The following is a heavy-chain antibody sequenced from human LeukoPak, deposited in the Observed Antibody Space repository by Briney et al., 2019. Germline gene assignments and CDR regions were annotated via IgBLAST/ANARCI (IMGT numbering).Heavy chain of an antibody. CDR2: ITTVNGNT. CDR1: GYTFTHYP. Sequence: ASVKVSCKASGYTFTHYPIHWVRQAPGQRLEWMGWITTVNGNTEYSQKFQDRVTITRDTSASTTYMQLSSLRSEDTAIYYCAREFGSSRYNWFDPWGQGTLVTVSS. D-gene: IGHD2-2*01. V-gene: IGHV1-3*04. CDR3: AREFGSSRYNWFDP. J-gene: IGHJ5*02.